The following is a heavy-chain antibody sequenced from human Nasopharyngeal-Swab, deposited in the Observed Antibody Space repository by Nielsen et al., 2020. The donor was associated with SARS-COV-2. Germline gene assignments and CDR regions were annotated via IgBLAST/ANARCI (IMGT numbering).Heavy chain of an antibody. D-gene: IGHD3-22*01. J-gene: IGHJ4*02. Sequence: GGSLRLSCAASGFTFSSYGMHWVRQAPGKGLEWVAVISYDGSNKYYADSVEGRFTISRDNSKNTLYLQMNSLRAEDTAVYYCAKQWLLGGHIDYWGQGTLVTVSS. CDR1: GFTFSSYG. CDR2: ISYDGSNK. V-gene: IGHV3-30*18. CDR3: AKQWLLGGHIDY.